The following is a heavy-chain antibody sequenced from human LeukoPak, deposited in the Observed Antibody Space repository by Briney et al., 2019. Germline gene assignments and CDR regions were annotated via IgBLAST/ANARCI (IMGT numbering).Heavy chain of an antibody. Sequence: GGSLRLSCAASGFTFSSYWMHWVRQAPGKGLVWVSRINTDGSSTSYADSVKGRFTISRDNAKNPLYLQMNSLRAEDTAVYYCASGNWWPDFDYWGQGTLVTVSS. V-gene: IGHV3-74*01. CDR3: ASGNWWPDFDY. CDR2: INTDGSST. D-gene: IGHD2-15*01. CDR1: GFTFSSYW. J-gene: IGHJ4*02.